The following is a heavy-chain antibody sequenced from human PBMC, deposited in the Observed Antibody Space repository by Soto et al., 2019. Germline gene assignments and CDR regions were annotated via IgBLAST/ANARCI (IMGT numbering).Heavy chain of an antibody. V-gene: IGHV1-18*01. Sequence: ASVKVSCKASGYTFTSYGISWVRQAPGQGLEWMGWISAYNGNTSYAQKLQGRVTMTTDTSTSTAYMELRSLRSDDTAVYYCARDQGIVVVIADWFDPWGQGTLVTVSS. CDR3: ARDQGIVVVIADWFDP. J-gene: IGHJ5*02. CDR1: GYTFTSYG. D-gene: IGHD3-22*01. CDR2: ISAYNGNT.